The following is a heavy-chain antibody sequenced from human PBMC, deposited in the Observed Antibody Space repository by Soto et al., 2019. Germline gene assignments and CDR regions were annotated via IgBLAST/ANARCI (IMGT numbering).Heavy chain of an antibody. D-gene: IGHD2-15*01. Sequence: QVQLVQSGAEVKKPGSSVKVSCKASGGTFSSYTISWVRQAPGQGLEWMGRIIPILGIANYAQKFQGRVTITAEKSPSTAYMELSSLRSEGTAVYYCASRTRGLRHWYFDLGGRGTLVTVSS. CDR2: IIPILGIA. V-gene: IGHV1-69*02. CDR3: ASRTRGLRHWYFDL. J-gene: IGHJ2*01. CDR1: GGTFSSYT.